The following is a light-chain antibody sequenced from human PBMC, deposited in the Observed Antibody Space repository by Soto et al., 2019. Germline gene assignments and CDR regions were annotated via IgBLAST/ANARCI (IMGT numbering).Light chain of an antibody. J-gene: IGLJ2*01. CDR1: TGAVTSSNY. CDR3: LLYYGGQLGV. CDR2: STN. V-gene: IGLV7-43*01. Sequence: QAVVTQEPSLTVSPGGTVTLTCAVYTGAVTSSNYPNWFQQKPGQAPRALIYSTNHKYSWTPARFSGSLLGGKAALTLSGEQFEDEDDYSCLLYYGGQLGVFGGGTKLTVL.